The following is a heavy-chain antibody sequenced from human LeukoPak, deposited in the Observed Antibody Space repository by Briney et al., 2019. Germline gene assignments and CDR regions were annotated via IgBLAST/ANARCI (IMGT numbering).Heavy chain of an antibody. D-gene: IGHD6-19*01. J-gene: IGHJ4*02. V-gene: IGHV3-7*03. CDR1: GFTFSSYW. CDR2: IKQDGSEK. CDR3: ARVSSGWPGLVFYFDY. Sequence: GGSLRLSCAASGFTFSSYWMSWVRQAPGKGLEWVANIKQDGSEKYYVDTVKGRFTISRDNAKNSLYLQMNSLRAEDTAVYHCARVSSGWPGLVFYFDYWGQGTLVTVSS.